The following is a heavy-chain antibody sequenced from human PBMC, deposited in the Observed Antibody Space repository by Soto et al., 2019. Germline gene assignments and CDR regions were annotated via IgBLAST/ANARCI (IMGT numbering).Heavy chain of an antibody. CDR2: VYNSGST. D-gene: IGHD6-13*01. CDR1: GGSISSNY. CDR3: ARYRREAVAGYTLDN. V-gene: IGHV4-59*01. J-gene: IGHJ4*02. Sequence: SETLSLTCTVSGGSISSNYWTWVRQPPWKGLEWIGYVYNSGSTNYNPSLKSRVTISEDTSKSQFSLKVNSMTAADTAVYYCARYRREAVAGYTLDNWGQGILVTVSS.